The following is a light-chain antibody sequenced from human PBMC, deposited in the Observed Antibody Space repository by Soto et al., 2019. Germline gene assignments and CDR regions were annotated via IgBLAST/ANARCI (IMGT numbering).Light chain of an antibody. J-gene: IGKJ1*01. CDR2: AAS. V-gene: IGKV3-20*01. Sequence: EIVLTQSPGTLSLYPGERATLSCRDSQSISSTYLAWYRQKPGQAPRLLIYAASSRATGITDRFSGSGSGTDFTLTISRLEPEDFAVYYCQQYYASSWTFGQGTRVEIK. CDR3: QQYYASSWT. CDR1: QSISSTY.